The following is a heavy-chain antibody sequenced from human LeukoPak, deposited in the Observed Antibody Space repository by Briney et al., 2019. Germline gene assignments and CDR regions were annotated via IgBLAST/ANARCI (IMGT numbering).Heavy chain of an antibody. CDR3: ARSCSGGSCYSDWFDP. D-gene: IGHD2-15*01. V-gene: IGHV4-39*01. Sequence: PSETLSLTCTVSGGSISSSSYYWGWIRQPPGKGLEWIGSIYYSGSTYYNPSLKSRVTISVDTSKNQFSLKLSSVTAADTAVYYCARSCSGGSCYSDWFDPWGQGTLVTVSS. J-gene: IGHJ5*02. CDR1: GGSISSSSYY. CDR2: IYYSGST.